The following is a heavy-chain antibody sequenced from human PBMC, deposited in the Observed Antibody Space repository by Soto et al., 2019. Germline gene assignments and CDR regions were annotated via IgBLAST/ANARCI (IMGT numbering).Heavy chain of an antibody. V-gene: IGHV6-1*01. CDR3: AGVDSLRCMDV. J-gene: IGHJ6*02. D-gene: IGHD3-16*02. CDR1: GNSVSSNSAA. Sequence: PSRTLSLTCGISGNSVSSNSAAWIWITQSPSRGLEWLGRTYYRSKWYNDYAISVKSRITITTDTSKNKFSLHLDILITEDTAVYYGAGVDSLRCMDVWGPGTLVTVSS. CDR2: TYYRSKWYN.